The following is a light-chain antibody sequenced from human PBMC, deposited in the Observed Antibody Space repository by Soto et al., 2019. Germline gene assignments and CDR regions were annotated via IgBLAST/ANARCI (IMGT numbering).Light chain of an antibody. CDR1: SSNIGSNI. V-gene: IGLV1-44*01. CDR2: TNN. J-gene: IGLJ3*02. Sequence: QSVLTQPPSASATPGQRVTISCSGSSSNIGSNIVNWYQQLPGTAPKLLIYTNNQRPSGVPERFSGSKSGTSASLAISGLQSEDEADYYCAAWDDNLNGVVFGGGTKLTVL. CDR3: AAWDDNLNGVV.